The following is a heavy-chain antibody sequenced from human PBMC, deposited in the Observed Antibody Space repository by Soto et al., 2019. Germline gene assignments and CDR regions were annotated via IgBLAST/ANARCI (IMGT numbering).Heavy chain of an antibody. CDR3: AKVMYSSSTGVNYYYGMDV. Sequence: GGSLRLSCAASGFTFSSYGMHWVRQAPGKGLEWVAVISYDGSNKYYADYVNGRFTISRDNSKNTLYLQMNSLRAEDMAVYYCAKVMYSSSTGVNYYYGMDVWGQGTTVTVSS. V-gene: IGHV3-30*18. CDR2: ISYDGSNK. D-gene: IGHD6-6*01. J-gene: IGHJ6*02. CDR1: GFTFSSYG.